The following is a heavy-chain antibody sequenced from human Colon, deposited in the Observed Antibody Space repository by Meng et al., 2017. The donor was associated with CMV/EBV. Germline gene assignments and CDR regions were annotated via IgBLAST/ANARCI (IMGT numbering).Heavy chain of an antibody. D-gene: IGHD3-10*01. J-gene: IGHJ5*01. CDR3: VSLGRTIRS. CDR1: GFIFTSYT. Sequence: GGSLRLSCAASGFIFTSYTMNWVRQAPGKGLEWVSSISTSGRDIHYADSVKGRLTLSRDNAKNSLYLQMDSLRAEDTAVYYCVSLGRTIRSWGHGTLVTVSS. CDR2: ISTSGRDI. V-gene: IGHV3-21*01.